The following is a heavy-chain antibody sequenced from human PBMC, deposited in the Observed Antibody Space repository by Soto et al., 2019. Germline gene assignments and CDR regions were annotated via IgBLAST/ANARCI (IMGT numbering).Heavy chain of an antibody. CDR1: GFTFSSYG. CDR3: ARYGDYLNVFNDY. Sequence: PGGSLRLSCAASGFTFSSYGMHWVRQAPGKGLEWVAVIWYDGSNKYYADSVKGRFTISRDNSKNTLYLQMNSLRAEDTAVYYCARYGDYLNVFNDYWGQGTLVTVSS. D-gene: IGHD4-17*01. CDR2: IWYDGSNK. J-gene: IGHJ4*02. V-gene: IGHV3-33*01.